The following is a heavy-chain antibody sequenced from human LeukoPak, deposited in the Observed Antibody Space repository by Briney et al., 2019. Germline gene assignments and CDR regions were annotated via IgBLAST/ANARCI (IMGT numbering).Heavy chain of an antibody. CDR3: ATPLYYYGSGSYYNSAFDI. CDR1: GGTFSSYA. V-gene: IGHV1-69*04. J-gene: IGHJ3*02. D-gene: IGHD3-10*01. Sequence: SVKVSCKASGGTFSSYAISWVRQAPGQGLEWMGRIIPILGIANYAQKFQGRVTITADKSTSTAYMELSSLRSEDTAVYYCATPLYYYGSGSYYNSAFDIWGQGTMVTVSS. CDR2: IIPILGIA.